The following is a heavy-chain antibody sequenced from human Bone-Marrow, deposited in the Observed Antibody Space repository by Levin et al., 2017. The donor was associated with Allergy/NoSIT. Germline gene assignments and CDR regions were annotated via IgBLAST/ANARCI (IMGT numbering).Heavy chain of an antibody. V-gene: IGHV3-13*01. CDR2: IGTAGDT. Sequence: LSLTCAASGFTFSSYDMHWVRQATGKGLEWVSAIGTAGDTYYPGSVKGRFTISRENAKNSLYLQMNSLRAGDTAVYYCARGAYYYDSSGYSQVRYFDYWGQGTLVTVSS. CDR1: GFTFSSYD. D-gene: IGHD3-22*01. J-gene: IGHJ4*02. CDR3: ARGAYYYDSSGYSQVRYFDY.